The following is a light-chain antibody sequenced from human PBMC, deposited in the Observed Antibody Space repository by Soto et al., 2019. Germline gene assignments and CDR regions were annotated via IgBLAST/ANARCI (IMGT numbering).Light chain of an antibody. CDR2: AAS. V-gene: IGKV1-9*01. CDR1: QVISTS. J-gene: IGKJ5*01. Sequence: DIQLTQSPSFLSPSIGESVTITCRASQVISTSLAWYQVKQGKXXKXXIYAASTLESGVPSRFSGSVSGTEFSLTITSLQPEDFATYYCQQLFDSPITFGQGTRLEIK. CDR3: QQLFDSPIT.